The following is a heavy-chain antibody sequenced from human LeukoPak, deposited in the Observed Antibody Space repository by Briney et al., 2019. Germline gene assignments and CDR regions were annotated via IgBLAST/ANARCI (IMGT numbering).Heavy chain of an antibody. J-gene: IGHJ5*02. V-gene: IGHV1-2*02. Sequence: ASVKVSCKASGYTFTGYDMHWVRQAPGQGLEWMGWINPNSGGTNYAQKFQGRVTMTRDTSISTAYMELSRLRSDDTAVYYCARESIAAAGRWFDPWGQGTLVTVSS. CDR1: GYTFTGYD. D-gene: IGHD6-13*01. CDR2: INPNSGGT. CDR3: ARESIAAAGRWFDP.